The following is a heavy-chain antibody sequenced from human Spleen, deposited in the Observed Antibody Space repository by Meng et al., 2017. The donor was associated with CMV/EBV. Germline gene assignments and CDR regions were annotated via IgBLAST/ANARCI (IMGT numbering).Heavy chain of an antibody. CDR3: AKDRERRNYGRAMDV. CDR1: GFTFSSYG. D-gene: IGHD1-7*01. J-gene: IGHJ6*02. V-gene: IGHV3-NL1*01. CDR2: ISWDGGST. Sequence: GGSLRLSCAASGFTFSSYGMHWVRQAPGKGLEWVSLISWDGGSTYYADSVKGRFTISRDKSKNTLYLQMNSLRAEDTAVYYCAKDRERRNYGRAMDVWGQGTTVTVSS.